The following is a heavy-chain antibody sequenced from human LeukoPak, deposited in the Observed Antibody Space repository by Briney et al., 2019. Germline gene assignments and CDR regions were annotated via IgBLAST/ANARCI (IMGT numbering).Heavy chain of an antibody. CDR3: ARGPRYCSSTSCNYGMDV. J-gene: IGHJ6*02. Sequence: SVKVSCKASGGTFSSYAISWVRQAPGQGLEWMGRIISIFGIANYAQKFQGRVTITADKSTSTAYMELSSLRSEDTAVYYCARGPRYCSSTSCNYGMDVWGQGTTVTVSS. V-gene: IGHV1-69*04. CDR2: IISIFGIA. CDR1: GGTFSSYA. D-gene: IGHD2-2*01.